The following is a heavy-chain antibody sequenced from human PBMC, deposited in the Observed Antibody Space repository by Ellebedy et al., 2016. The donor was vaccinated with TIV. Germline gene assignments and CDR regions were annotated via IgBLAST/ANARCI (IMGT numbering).Heavy chain of an antibody. D-gene: IGHD3-16*01. CDR2: IYSGGSI. V-gene: IGHV3-66*01. CDR3: ARGTFGRGQSGFLDY. J-gene: IGHJ4*02. Sequence: GESLKISCATSGFTFGDYAIIWVRQVSGKGLEWVSVIYSGGSIYYADSVKGRFTISKDNYKSTVYFQMNSLRADDTAVYYCARGTFGRGQSGFLDYWGQGALVTVSS. CDR1: GFTFGDYA.